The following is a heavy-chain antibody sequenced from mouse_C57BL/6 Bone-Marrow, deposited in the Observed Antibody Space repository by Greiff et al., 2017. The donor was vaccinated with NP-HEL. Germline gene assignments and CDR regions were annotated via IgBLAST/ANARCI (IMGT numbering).Heavy chain of an antibody. CDR1: GYTFTSYW. D-gene: IGHD2-2*01. CDR2: IDPSDSET. V-gene: IGHV1-52*01. Sequence: QVQLQQPGAELVRSGSSVKLSCKASGYTFTSYWIHWVKQRPIKGLEWIGNIDPSDSETHYNQKFKDKATLTVDKSSSTAYMQLSSLTSEDSAVYYCARYGYFWYFDVWGTGTTVTVSS. J-gene: IGHJ1*03. CDR3: ARYGYFWYFDV.